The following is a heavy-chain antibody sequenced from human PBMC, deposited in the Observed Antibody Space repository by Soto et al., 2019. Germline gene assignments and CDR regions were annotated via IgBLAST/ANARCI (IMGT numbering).Heavy chain of an antibody. CDR1: GFPFVNFA. J-gene: IGHJ5*02. V-gene: IGHV3-23*01. CDR2: IDLSGDIT. Sequence: GGSLRLSCAASGFPFVNFAMSWVRQAPGKGLEWVSSIDLSGDITFYAGSVKDRFSISRDNSRNTLFLLMNNLRADDSAMYYCTKASRAYEPTGLLLASWGRGALVTVAS. D-gene: IGHD2-21*01. CDR3: TKASRAYEPTGLLLAS.